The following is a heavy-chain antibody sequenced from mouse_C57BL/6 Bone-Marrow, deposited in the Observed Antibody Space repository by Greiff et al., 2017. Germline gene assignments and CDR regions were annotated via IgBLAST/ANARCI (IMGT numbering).Heavy chain of an antibody. V-gene: IGHV3-6*01. J-gene: IGHJ2*01. CDR2: ISYDGSN. Sequence: EVQLQQSGPGLVKPSQSLSLTCSVTGYSITSGYYWNWIRQFPGNKLEWMGYISYDGSNNYNPSLKNRISITRDTSKNQFFLKLNSVTTEDTATYYCARARQLRLLFDYWGQGTPLTVSS. CDR3: ARARQLRLLFDY. CDR1: GYSITSGYY. D-gene: IGHD3-2*02.